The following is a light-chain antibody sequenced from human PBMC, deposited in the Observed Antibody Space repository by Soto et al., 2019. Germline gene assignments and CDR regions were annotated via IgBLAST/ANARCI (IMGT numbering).Light chain of an antibody. CDR1: QNVKNY. CDR3: QQRKDWPPLT. CDR2: DAS. V-gene: IGKV3-11*01. Sequence: ETVLTQSPATLSLSPGERATLSCRASQNVKNYLAWYQQKPGQAPRLLVYDASNRATGIPARFSGSGFGTDFTLTISSLEPEDFAVYYCQQRKDWPPLTFGQGTRLDI. J-gene: IGKJ5*01.